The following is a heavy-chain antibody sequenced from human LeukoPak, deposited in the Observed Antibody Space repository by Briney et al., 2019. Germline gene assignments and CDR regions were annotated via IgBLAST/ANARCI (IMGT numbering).Heavy chain of an antibody. CDR1: GFTVSSNY. CDR3: ARDLSYCTITSCSYYYYGMDV. Sequence: PGGSLRLSCAASGFTVSSNYMSWVRQAPGKGLEWVSVIYSGGSTYYADSVKGRFTISRDNSKNTLYLQMNSLRADDTAVYYCARDLSYCTITSCSYYYYGMDVWGQGTTVTVSS. J-gene: IGHJ6*02. D-gene: IGHD2-2*01. CDR2: IYSGGST. V-gene: IGHV3-66*01.